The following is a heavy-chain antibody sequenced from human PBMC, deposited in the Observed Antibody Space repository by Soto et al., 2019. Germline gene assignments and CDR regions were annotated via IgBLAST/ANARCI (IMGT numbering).Heavy chain of an antibody. CDR3: ARMTTVTQTFDY. Sequence: GGSLRLSCAASGFTFSSYAMHWVRQAPGKGLEWVAVISYDGSNKYYADSVKGRFTISRDSSKNTLYLQMNSLRAEDTAVYYCARMTTVTQTFDYWGQGTLVTVSS. V-gene: IGHV3-30-3*01. CDR2: ISYDGSNK. CDR1: GFTFSSYA. J-gene: IGHJ4*02. D-gene: IGHD4-17*01.